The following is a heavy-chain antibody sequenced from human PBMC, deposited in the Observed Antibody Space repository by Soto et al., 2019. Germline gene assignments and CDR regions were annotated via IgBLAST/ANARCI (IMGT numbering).Heavy chain of an antibody. CDR1: GGTISSGGFF. CDR2: IYYSGSA. Sequence: SETLSLTCTVSGGTISSGGFFWTWMLQHPGEGLEWIGYIYYSGSAYYNPSLNSRVTLSLDTSNNQFSLRLSSVTAADTAVYYCARLYWSCNICSFGGAFVVWGQGTMVTVAS. J-gene: IGHJ3*01. V-gene: IGHV4-31*03. D-gene: IGHD2-2*01. CDR3: ARLYWSCNICSFGGAFVV.